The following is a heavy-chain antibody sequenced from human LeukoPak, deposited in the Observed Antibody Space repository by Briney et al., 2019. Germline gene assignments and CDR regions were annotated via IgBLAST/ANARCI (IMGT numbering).Heavy chain of an antibody. CDR1: GFTFSSYW. V-gene: IGHV3-74*01. D-gene: IGHD3-16*01. J-gene: IGHJ6*03. CDR2: INSDGSST. CDR3: ARDPPGYVRGRYYYYMDV. Sequence: PGGSLRLSCAASGFTFSSYWMHWVRQAPGKGLVWVSRINSDGSSTSYADSVKGRFTISRDNAKNTLYLPMNSLRAEDTAVYYCARDPPGYVRGRYYYYMDVWGKGTTVTVSS.